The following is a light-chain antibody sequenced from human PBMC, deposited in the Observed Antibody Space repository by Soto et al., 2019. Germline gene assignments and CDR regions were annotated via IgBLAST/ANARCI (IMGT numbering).Light chain of an antibody. CDR1: QSISTW. V-gene: IGKV1-5*01. J-gene: IGKJ1*01. CDR3: QQYNSYSGT. Sequence: DIHMTQSPSTLSASVGYRVTITCRASQSISTWLAWYQQKPGKAPNLLIYDASNLESGVPSRFSGSGSGTEFTLTISSLQPDDFATYYCQQYNSYSGTFGQGTKVDIK. CDR2: DAS.